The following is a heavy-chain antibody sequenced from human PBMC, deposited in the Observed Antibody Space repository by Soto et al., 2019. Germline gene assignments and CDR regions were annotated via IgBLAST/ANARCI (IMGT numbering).Heavy chain of an antibody. D-gene: IGHD5-12*01. J-gene: IGHJ4*02. CDR3: VRGNTGYGNFDS. CDR1: VFLFSGFC. Sequence: GGSLRLSCSASVFLFSGFCMHWVRQAPGKGLVWVSRMFTDVSTTYYADSVKGRFTISRDNAKSTLYLQMNSLRDEDTAVYYCVRGNTGYGNFDSWGQGTLVTVSS. CDR2: MFTDVSTT. V-gene: IGHV3-74*01.